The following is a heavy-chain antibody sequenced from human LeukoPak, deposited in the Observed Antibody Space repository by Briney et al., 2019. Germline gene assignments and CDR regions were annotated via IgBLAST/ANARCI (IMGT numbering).Heavy chain of an antibody. CDR1: GFTFRSYN. CDR3: ARDLDSGDYPEWFDP. Sequence: PGGSLRLSCAASGFTFRSYNMNWVRQAPGKVLEWVSSISSSSSYIYYADSVKGRFTISRDNAKNSLYLQMNSLRAEDTAVYYCARDLDSGDYPEWFDPWGQGALGTVSS. V-gene: IGHV3-21*01. D-gene: IGHD4-17*01. J-gene: IGHJ5*02. CDR2: ISSSSSYI.